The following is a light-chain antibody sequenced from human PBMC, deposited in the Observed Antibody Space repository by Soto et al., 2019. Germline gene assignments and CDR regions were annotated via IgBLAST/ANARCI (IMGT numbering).Light chain of an antibody. CDR3: LQDINYPWT. V-gene: IGKV3-11*01. CDR2: DAA. J-gene: IGKJ1*01. Sequence: EIVVTQSPGTLSFSPGGRATLSCRASQSVSSYLGWYQQKPGQAPRLLIYDAANRATGVPPRFSGSGSGTDFTLAISSLQPEDSATYYCLQDINYPWTFGQGTKVDIK. CDR1: QSVSSY.